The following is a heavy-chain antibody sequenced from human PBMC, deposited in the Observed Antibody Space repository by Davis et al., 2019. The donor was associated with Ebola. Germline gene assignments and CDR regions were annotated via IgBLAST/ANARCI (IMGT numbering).Heavy chain of an antibody. CDR2: VSYDGNTE. CDR3: AREGLVERDY. CDR1: GFTFSNYA. Sequence: GGSLRLSCAASGFTFSNYAMSWVRQAPGKGLEWVAVVSYDGNTEYYADSVKGRFTISRDNSKNTLFLQMNSLRPEDTAVYYCAREGLVERDYWGQGTLVTVSS. J-gene: IGHJ4*02. V-gene: IGHV3-30*03. D-gene: IGHD1-1*01.